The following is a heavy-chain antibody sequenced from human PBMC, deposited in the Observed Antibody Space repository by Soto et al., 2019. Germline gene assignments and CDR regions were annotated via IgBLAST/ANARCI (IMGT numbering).Heavy chain of an antibody. CDR1: GFTFSSYG. D-gene: IGHD2-2*01. V-gene: IGHV3-33*01. Sequence: QVQLVESGGGVVQPGRSLRLSCAASGFTFSSYGMHWVRQAPGKGLEWVAVIWYDGSNKYYADSVKGRFTISRDNSKNTLYLQMNSLRAEDTAVYYCAREGIVVVPAASSYYGMDVWGQGTTVTVSS. J-gene: IGHJ6*02. CDR2: IWYDGSNK. CDR3: AREGIVVVPAASSYYGMDV.